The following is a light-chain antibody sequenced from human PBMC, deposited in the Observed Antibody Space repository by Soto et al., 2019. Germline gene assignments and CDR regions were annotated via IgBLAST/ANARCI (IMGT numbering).Light chain of an antibody. J-gene: IGLJ2*01. V-gene: IGLV1-44*01. CDR3: AVWDASLHVV. Sequence: QSVLTQPPSASGAPGQRVTISCSGSNSNIGRNSVNWYHQLPGTAPKLLIYSNYQRPSGVPDRFSGSKSGTSASLAISGLQSEDEADYYCAVWDASLHVVFGGGTKLTVL. CDR1: NSNIGRNS. CDR2: SNY.